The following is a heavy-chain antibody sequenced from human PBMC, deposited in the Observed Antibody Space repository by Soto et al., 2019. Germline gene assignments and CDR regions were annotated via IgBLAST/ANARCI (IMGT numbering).Heavy chain of an antibody. V-gene: IGHV5-51*01. D-gene: IGHD2-15*01. CDR1: GYRFSNYW. Sequence: PGESLKISCKGSGYRFSNYWISWVRLMPGKGLEWMGIIYPGDSDTRYSPPFEGHVTISVDRSISTAYLQWNSLQASDTAIYYCARPASGGSRDAFDVWGQGTTVTVSS. CDR3: ARPASGGSRDAFDV. J-gene: IGHJ3*01. CDR2: IYPGDSDT.